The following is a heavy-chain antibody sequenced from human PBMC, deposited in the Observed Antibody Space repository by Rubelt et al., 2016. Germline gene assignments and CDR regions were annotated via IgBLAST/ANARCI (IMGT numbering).Heavy chain of an antibody. J-gene: IGHJ5*02. CDR2: INAGNGNT. V-gene: IGHV1-3*01. CDR3: ARSPIAAADWFDP. D-gene: IGHD6-25*01. Sequence: QVQLVQSGAEVKKPGASVKVSCKASGYTFTTYALHWVRQAPGQRLEWMGWINAGNGNTKYSQQFQDRVAITRDTSASTAYMGMSNLRSEDTAVYYCARSPIAAADWFDPWGQGTLCTVSS. CDR1: GYTFTTYA.